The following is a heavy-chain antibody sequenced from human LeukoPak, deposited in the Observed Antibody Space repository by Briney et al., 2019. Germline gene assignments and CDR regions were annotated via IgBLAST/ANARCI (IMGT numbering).Heavy chain of an antibody. CDR2: IYYSGST. V-gene: IGHV4-59*01. CDR1: GGSISSYY. Sequence: SETLSLTCSVSGGSISSYYWSWIRQPPGKGLEWIGYIYYSGSTNYNPSLKSRVTISLDTSKSQFSLKLTSVTAADTAVYYCARAPIPYDRSRTDYRFDPWGQGTLVTVAS. CDR3: ARAPIPYDRSRTDYRFDP. J-gene: IGHJ5*02. D-gene: IGHD3-16*01.